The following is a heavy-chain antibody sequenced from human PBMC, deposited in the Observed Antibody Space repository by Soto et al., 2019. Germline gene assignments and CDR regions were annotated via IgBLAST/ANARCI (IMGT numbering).Heavy chain of an antibody. CDR1: GFSLSSSGVG. J-gene: IGHJ4*02. D-gene: IGHD6-6*01. CDR2: IYWDDDK. Sequence: FLPTLVNPTQTLTMTCTFSGFSLSSSGVGVGWIRQPPGKALEWLALIYWDDDKRYSPSLKNRLTITQDTSKNQVVLTMTHMDPVDTGTYYCANLYTTSSHFDSWGQGAQVTVS. CDR3: ANLYTTSSHFDS. V-gene: IGHV2-5*02.